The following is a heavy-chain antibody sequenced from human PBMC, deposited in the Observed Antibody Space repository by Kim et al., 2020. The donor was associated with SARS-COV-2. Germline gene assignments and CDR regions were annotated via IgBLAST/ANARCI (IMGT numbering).Heavy chain of an antibody. CDR3: ARARITMVRGVIAKHYYYYGMDV. CDR1: GYSFTSYW. CDR2: IYPGDSDT. J-gene: IGHJ6*02. Sequence: GESLKISCKGSGYSFTSYWIGWVRQMPGKGLEWMGIIYPGDSDTRYSPSFQGQVTISADKSISTAYLQWSSLKASDTAMYYCARARITMVRGVIAKHYYYYGMDVWGQGTTVTVSS. V-gene: IGHV5-51*01. D-gene: IGHD3-10*01.